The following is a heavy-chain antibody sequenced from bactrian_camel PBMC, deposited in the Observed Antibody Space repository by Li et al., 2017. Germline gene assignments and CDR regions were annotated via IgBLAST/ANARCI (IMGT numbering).Heavy chain of an antibody. J-gene: IGHJ4*01. CDR2: ITTQRGVT. Sequence: HVQLVESGGGLVQPGGSLRLSCIASNFPRSSNCMGWYRKTPGKEREGVAAITTQRGVTFYADSVKGRFTISQDNAKNTLYLQLNSLKTEDTALYYCLGTYGASWGQGTQVTVS. CDR3: LGTYGAS. D-gene: IGHD6*01. CDR1: NFPRSSNC. V-gene: IGHV3S54*01.